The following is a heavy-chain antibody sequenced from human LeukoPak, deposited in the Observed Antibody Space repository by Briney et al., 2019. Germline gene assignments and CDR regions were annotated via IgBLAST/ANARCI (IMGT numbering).Heavy chain of an antibody. D-gene: IGHD3-22*01. V-gene: IGHV1-2*06. J-gene: IGHJ4*02. CDR3: AGNADYYDSSGYNY. CDR2: INPNSGGT. Sequence: ASVMVSCKASGYTFTGYYMHWVRQAPGQGLEWMGRINPNSGGTNYAQKFQGRVTMTRDTSISTAYMELSRLRSDDTAVYYCAGNADYYDSSGYNYWGQGTLVTVSS. CDR1: GYTFTGYY.